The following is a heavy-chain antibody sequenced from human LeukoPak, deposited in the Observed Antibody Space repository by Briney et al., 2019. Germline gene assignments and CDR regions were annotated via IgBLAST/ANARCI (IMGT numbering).Heavy chain of an antibody. D-gene: IGHD3-10*01. CDR1: GGSVSSGSNY. CDR3: ARGTMVRGVGGYMDV. Sequence: SQTLSLTCTVSGGSVSSGSNYWNWIRQPAGKGLEWIGRIYTSGSTNYNPSLKSRVTISVDTSKNQFSLKVSSVTAADTAVYYCARGTMVRGVGGYMDVWGKGTTVTISS. CDR2: IYTSGST. J-gene: IGHJ6*03. V-gene: IGHV4-61*02.